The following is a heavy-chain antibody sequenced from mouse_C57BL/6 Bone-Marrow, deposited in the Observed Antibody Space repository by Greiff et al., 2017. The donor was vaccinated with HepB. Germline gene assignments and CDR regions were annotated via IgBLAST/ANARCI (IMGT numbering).Heavy chain of an antibody. J-gene: IGHJ4*01. CDR3: ARSSDY. CDR2: ISSGGSYT. Sequence: EVMLVESGGDLVKPGGSLKLSCAASGFTFSSYGMSWVRQTPDKRLEWVATISSGGSYTYYPDGVKGRFTISRDNAKNTLYLQMSSLKSEDTAMYYCARSSDYWGQGTSVTVSS. CDR1: GFTFSSYG. V-gene: IGHV5-6*02.